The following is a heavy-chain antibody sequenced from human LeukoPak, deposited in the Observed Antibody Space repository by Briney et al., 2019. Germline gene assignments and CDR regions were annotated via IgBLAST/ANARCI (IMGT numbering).Heavy chain of an antibody. CDR1: GFTFSSYS. D-gene: IGHD3-16*01. CDR2: ISSSSSDYI. J-gene: IGHJ4*02. CDR3: ARGWASEAFDY. V-gene: IGHV3-21*01. Sequence: GGSLRLSCAASGFTFSSYSMNWVRQAPGKGLEWVSSISSSSSDYIYYADSVKGRFTISRDNAKNSLYLQMNSLRVEDTAVYYCARGWASEAFDYWGQGTLVTVSS.